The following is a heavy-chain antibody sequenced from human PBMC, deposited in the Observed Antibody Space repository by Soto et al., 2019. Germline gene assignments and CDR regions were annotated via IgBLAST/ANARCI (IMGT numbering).Heavy chain of an antibody. J-gene: IGHJ3*02. CDR2: ISYDGSNK. CDR3: ARDRHYYGSGSYDAFDI. Sequence: GSLRLSCAASGFTFSSYAMHWVRQAPGKGLEWVAVISYDGSNKYYADSVKGRFTISRDNSKNTLYLQMNSLRAEDTAVYYCARDRHYYGSGSYDAFDIWGKGTMFTVSS. CDR1: GFTFSSYA. V-gene: IGHV3-30*04. D-gene: IGHD3-10*01.